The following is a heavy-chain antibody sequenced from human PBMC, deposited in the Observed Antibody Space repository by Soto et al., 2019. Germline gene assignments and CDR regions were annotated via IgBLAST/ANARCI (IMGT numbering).Heavy chain of an antibody. CDR1: GYTFTSYG. CDR3: ARVVLWFGELLHFDY. CDR2: ISAYNGNT. J-gene: IGHJ4*02. V-gene: IGHV1-18*01. D-gene: IGHD3-10*01. Sequence: QVQLVQSGAEVKKPGASVKVSCKASGYTFTSYGISWVRQAPGQGLEWMGWISAYNGNTNYAQKLQGRVTMTTDTSTSTAYTELRSLRSDDTAVYYGARVVLWFGELLHFDYWGQGTLVTVSS.